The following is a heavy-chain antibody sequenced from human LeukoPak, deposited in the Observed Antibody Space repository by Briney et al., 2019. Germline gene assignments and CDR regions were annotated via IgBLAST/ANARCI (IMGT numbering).Heavy chain of an antibody. CDR3: ARSYSNYVHWYFDL. V-gene: IGHV4-4*02. Sequence: GSLRLSCAASGFTFSTYSMKWVRQPPGKGLEWIGEIYHSGSTNYNPSLKSRVTISVDKSKNQFSLNLSSVTAADTAVYYCARSYSNYVHWYFDLWGRGALVTVSS. J-gene: IGHJ2*01. CDR1: GFTFSTYSM. D-gene: IGHD4-11*01. CDR2: IYHSGST.